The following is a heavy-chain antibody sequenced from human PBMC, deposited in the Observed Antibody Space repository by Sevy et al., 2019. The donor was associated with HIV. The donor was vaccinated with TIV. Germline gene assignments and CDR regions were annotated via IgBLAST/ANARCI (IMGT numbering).Heavy chain of an antibody. V-gene: IGHV3-53*01. J-gene: IGHJ3*01. CDR1: GFTVSSTY. Sequence: GGSLRLSCAASGFTVSSTYMSWLRQAPGKGLEWVSIIYSGDSTFYRDSVKGRFTISRDTSKNTLFLQMNTLRAEDTAVYYCARLSEYYYDSSGYYTTGTAFDLWGQGTMVTV. D-gene: IGHD3-22*01. CDR2: IYSGDST. CDR3: ARLSEYYYDSSGYYTTGTAFDL.